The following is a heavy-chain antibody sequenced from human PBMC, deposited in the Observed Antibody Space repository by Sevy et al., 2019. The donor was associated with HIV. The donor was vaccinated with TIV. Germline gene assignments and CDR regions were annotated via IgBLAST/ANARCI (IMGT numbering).Heavy chain of an antibody. Sequence: ASVKVSCKASGYTFTSYGISWVRQAPGQGLEWMGWISAYNGNTNYAQKLQGRVTMTTDTSTSTAYMELGSLRSDDTAVYYCARDSRDIVVVPAATRSYYYYMDVWGKGTTVTVSS. D-gene: IGHD2-2*01. CDR3: ARDSRDIVVVPAATRSYYYYMDV. CDR1: GYTFTSYG. CDR2: ISAYNGNT. J-gene: IGHJ6*03. V-gene: IGHV1-18*01.